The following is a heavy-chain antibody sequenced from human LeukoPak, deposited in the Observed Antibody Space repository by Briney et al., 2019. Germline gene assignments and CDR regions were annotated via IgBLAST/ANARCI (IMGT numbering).Heavy chain of an antibody. D-gene: IGHD2-2*01. CDR2: MNPNSGNT. J-gene: IGHJ6*03. CDR3: ARVAPDKYCSSTSCWGYYYYYYYMDV. CDR1: GYTFTSYD. Sequence: ASVKVSCKASGYTFTSYDINWVRQATGQGLEWMGWMNPNSGNTGYAQKFQGRVTIARNTSISTAYMELSSLRSEDTAVYYCARVAPDKYCSSTSCWGYYYYYYYMDVWGKGTTVTVSS. V-gene: IGHV1-8*03.